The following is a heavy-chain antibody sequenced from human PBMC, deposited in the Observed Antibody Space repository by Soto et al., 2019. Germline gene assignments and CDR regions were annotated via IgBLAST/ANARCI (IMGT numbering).Heavy chain of an antibody. CDR1: GSDINSGGFT. V-gene: IGHV4-31*03. D-gene: IGHD2-8*01. J-gene: IGHJ6*02. CDR3: ATIGVSGYLAV. Sequence: TLSLACSVYGSDINSGGFTWTWIRQHAGKGLEWLGCISHSGSTDYNPSLKSRLSISGDTSKNHFSLTLTSVTAADAAVYYCATIGVSGYLAVWGQGTTVTVSS. CDR2: ISHSGST.